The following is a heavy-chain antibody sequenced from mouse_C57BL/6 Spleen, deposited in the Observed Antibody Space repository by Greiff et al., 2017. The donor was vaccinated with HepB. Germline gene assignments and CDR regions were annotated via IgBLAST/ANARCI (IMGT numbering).Heavy chain of an antibody. CDR2: ISSGSSTI. CDR3: AGYYGSSPMDY. V-gene: IGHV5-17*01. Sequence: VQLKESGGGLVKPGGSLKLSCAASGFTFSDYGMHWVRQAPEKGLEWVAYISSGSSTIYYADTVKGRFTITRDNAKNTLFLQMTSLRSEDTAMYYCAGYYGSSPMDYWGQGTSVTVSS. CDR1: GFTFSDYG. J-gene: IGHJ4*01. D-gene: IGHD1-1*01.